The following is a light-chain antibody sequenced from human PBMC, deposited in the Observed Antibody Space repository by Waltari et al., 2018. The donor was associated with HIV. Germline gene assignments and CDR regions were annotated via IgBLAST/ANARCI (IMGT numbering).Light chain of an antibody. CDR3: TSYSYSHHFA. J-gene: IGLJ3*02. V-gene: IGLV2-14*01. Sequence: QSVLTQPASVSGSPGQSIAISCTGTDRQIGFSNFVYWYQHLPGQAPRLILYRGTARASGISSRFSASKSGNTASLSISGLQLEDEGDYYCTSYSYSHHFAFGGGTTLTVL. CDR1: DRQIGFSNF. CDR2: RGT.